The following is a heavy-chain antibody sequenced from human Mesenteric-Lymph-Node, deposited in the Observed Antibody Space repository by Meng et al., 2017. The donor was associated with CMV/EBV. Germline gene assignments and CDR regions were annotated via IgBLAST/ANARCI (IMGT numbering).Heavy chain of an antibody. CDR3: ARDGVSGSYYYYGMDV. CDR2: ISAYNGNT. J-gene: IGHJ6*02. D-gene: IGHD1-26*01. Sequence: ASVKVSCKASGYTFTSYGISWVRQAPGQGLEWMGWISAYNGNTNYAQKLQGRVTMTTDTSTSTAYMELRSLRSDDTAVYYCARDGVSGSYYYYGMDVWGQGTTVTVSS. CDR1: GYTFTSYG. V-gene: IGHV1-18*01.